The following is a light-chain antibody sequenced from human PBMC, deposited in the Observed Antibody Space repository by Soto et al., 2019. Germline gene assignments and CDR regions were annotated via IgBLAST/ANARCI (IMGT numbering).Light chain of an antibody. Sequence: DIQVTQSPSAMSASVGDRVTITCRASQGIAYSLAWFQQKPGKVPRRLIFGSSSLQSGVPSRFSGSGSGTEFSLTISSLQPEDFATYYCLQNRNDPLTFGGGTKVEIK. CDR2: GSS. J-gene: IGKJ4*01. V-gene: IGKV1-17*03. CDR3: LQNRNDPLT. CDR1: QGIAYS.